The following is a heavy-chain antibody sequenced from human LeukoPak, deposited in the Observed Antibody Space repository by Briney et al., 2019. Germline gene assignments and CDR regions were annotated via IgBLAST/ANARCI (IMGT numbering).Heavy chain of an antibody. CDR2: MNPNSGNT. Sequence: ASVKVSCKASGYTFTSYDINWVRQATGQGLEWMGWMNPNSGNTGYAQKFQGRVTITRNTSISTAYMELSSLRSEDTAVYYCARARRLAAAEVSYYMDVWGKGTTVTVSS. D-gene: IGHD6-13*01. J-gene: IGHJ6*03. V-gene: IGHV1-8*03. CDR3: ARARRLAAAEVSYYMDV. CDR1: GYTFTSYD.